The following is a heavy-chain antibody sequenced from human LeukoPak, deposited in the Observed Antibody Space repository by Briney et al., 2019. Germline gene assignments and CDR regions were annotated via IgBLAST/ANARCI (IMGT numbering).Heavy chain of an antibody. CDR3: ARAGYTGFDLGY. CDR1: GYSFTGYY. CDR2: INPNSGGT. V-gene: IGHV1-2*02. J-gene: IGHJ4*02. D-gene: IGHD5-12*01. Sequence: ASVKLSCKASGYSFTGYYMHWVRQAPGQGLEWMGWINPNSGGTNNEQKFQGRVTMTRDTSISTAYMELSRRRSADTAVYYCARAGYTGFDLGYWGQGTLVTVSS.